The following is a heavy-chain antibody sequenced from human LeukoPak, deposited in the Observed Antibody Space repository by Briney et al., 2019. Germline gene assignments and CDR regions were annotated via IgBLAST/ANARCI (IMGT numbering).Heavy chain of an antibody. CDR1: GFTVRTNY. Sequence: GGSLRLSCTAPGFTVRTNYMSWVRQAPGKGLEGGANINVDGSEKYCVDSVKGRFTISRDNAKNSLYLEMNSLRAEDTAVYYCARGYCSSTSCSPNWFDPWGQGTLVTVSS. CDR2: INVDGSEK. J-gene: IGHJ5*02. CDR3: ARGYCSSTSCSPNWFDP. V-gene: IGHV3-7*04. D-gene: IGHD2-2*01.